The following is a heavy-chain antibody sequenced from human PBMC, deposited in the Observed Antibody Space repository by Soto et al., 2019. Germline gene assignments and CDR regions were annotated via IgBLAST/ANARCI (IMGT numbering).Heavy chain of an antibody. Sequence: VQLLESGGGLVQPGGSLRLSCAASGFTFSSNAMSWVRQAPGKGLEWVSAISGTTDNTYYADSVKGRFTISRDNSKNTLYLQMNSLRAEDTALYYCARSLRGVIIDFDSWGQGTLVTVSS. V-gene: IGHV3-23*01. J-gene: IGHJ4*02. CDR1: GFTFSSNA. CDR3: ARSLRGVIIDFDS. D-gene: IGHD3-10*01. CDR2: ISGTTDNT.